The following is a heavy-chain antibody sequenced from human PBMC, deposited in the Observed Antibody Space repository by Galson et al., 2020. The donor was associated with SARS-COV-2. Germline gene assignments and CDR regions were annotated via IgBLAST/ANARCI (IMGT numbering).Heavy chain of an antibody. CDR3: ARDPPSDDYGDYVRGYYGMDV. CDR1: GFTFSSYG. CDR2: IWYDGSNK. J-gene: IGHJ6*02. V-gene: IGHV3-33*01. D-gene: IGHD4-17*01. Sequence: TGGSLRLSCAAYGFTFSSYGMHWVRQAPGKGLEWVAVIWYDGSNKYYADSVKGRFTISRDNSKNTLYLQMNSLRAEDTAVYYCARDPPSDDYGDYVRGYYGMDVWGQGTTVTVSS.